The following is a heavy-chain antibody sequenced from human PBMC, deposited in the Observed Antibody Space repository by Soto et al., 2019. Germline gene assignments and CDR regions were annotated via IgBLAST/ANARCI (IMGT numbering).Heavy chain of an antibody. CDR2: IYYSGST. V-gene: IGHV4-30-4*01. CDR3: ARATIVLVPAAMVSHWFDP. J-gene: IGHJ5*02. Sequence: QVQLQESGPGLVKPSQTLSLTCTVSGGSISSGDYYWSWIRQPPGKGLEWIGYIYYSGSTYYNPSPKSRVTISVDTSKNQFSLQLSSVPAAATAVYYCARATIVLVPAAMVSHWFDPWGQGTLVTVSS. CDR1: GGSISSGDYY. D-gene: IGHD2-2*01.